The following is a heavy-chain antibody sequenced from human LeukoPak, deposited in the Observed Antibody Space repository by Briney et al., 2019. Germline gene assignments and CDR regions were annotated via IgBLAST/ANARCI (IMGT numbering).Heavy chain of an antibody. CDR1: GGSISSSSYY. J-gene: IGHJ4*02. CDR2: IYYSGST. V-gene: IGHV4-39*01. Sequence: SETLSLTCTVSGGSISSSSYYWGWIRQPPGKGLEWIGSIYYSGSTYYNPSLKSRVTISVDTSKNQFSLKLSSVTAADTAVYYCARRPLNMVRGIRMFDYWGQGTLVTVSS. CDR3: ARRPLNMVRGIRMFDY. D-gene: IGHD3-10*01.